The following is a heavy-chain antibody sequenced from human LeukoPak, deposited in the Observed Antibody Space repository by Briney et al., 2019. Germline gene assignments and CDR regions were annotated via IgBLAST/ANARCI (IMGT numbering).Heavy chain of an antibody. CDR1: GFTFTHYG. D-gene: IGHD7-27*01. J-gene: IGHJ3*02. V-gene: IGHV3-23*01. CDR3: GRDLNWGAFDI. Sequence: GGTLRLSCAASGFTFTHYGMNWVRQAPGKGLEWVSGIRANGETTYYADSVRGRFTISSDNSRSMVWLQMNSLTAEDTAMYYCGRDLNWGAFDIRGLGTLVTVSS. CDR2: IRANGETT.